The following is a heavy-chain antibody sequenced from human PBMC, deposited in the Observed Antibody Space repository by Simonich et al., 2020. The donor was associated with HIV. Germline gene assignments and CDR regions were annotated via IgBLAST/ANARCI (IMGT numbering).Heavy chain of an antibody. J-gene: IGHJ4*02. CDR1: GFTFRSYS. V-gene: IGHV3-21*01. CDR2: ISSSSSYI. D-gene: IGHD2-2*01. Sequence: EVQLVESGGGLVKPGGSLRLSCAASGFTFRSYSMNWVRQAPGKGLEWVSSISSSSSYIYYADSGKGRFTISRDNAKNSLYLQMNSLRAEDTAVYYCARDGRKGSSTSCSDYWGQGTLVTVSS. CDR3: ARDGRKGSSTSCSDY.